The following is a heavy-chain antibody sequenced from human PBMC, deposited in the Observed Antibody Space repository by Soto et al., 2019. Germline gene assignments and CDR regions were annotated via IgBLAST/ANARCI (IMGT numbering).Heavy chain of an antibody. V-gene: IGHV3-21*01. D-gene: IGHD2-21*02. Sequence: GGSLRLSCAASGFTFSSYSMNWVRQAPGKGLEWVSSISSSSSYIYYADSVKGRFTISRDNAKNSLYLQMNSLRAADTAVYYCANMAYCGGDCYSNFDYWGQGTLVTVSS. CDR1: GFTFSSYS. J-gene: IGHJ4*02. CDR3: ANMAYCGGDCYSNFDY. CDR2: ISSSSSYI.